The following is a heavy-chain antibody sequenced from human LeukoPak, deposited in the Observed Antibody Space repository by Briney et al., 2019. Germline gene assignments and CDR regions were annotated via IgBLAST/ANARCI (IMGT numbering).Heavy chain of an antibody. Sequence: PGGSLRLSCSASGFTFSSYAMHWVRQAPGKGLEWVSYISGGGFAIYYADSVKGRFTISRDNAKNSLYLQMNSLRAEDTAVYYCARSYYWGAFDIWGQGTMVTVSS. CDR1: GFTFSSYA. CDR3: ARSYYWGAFDI. D-gene: IGHD3-10*01. CDR2: ISGGGFAI. V-gene: IGHV3-48*04. J-gene: IGHJ3*02.